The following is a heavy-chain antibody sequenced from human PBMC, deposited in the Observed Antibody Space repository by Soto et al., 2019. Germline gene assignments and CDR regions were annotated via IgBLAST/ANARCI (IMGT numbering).Heavy chain of an antibody. CDR1: GFTFTSSA. J-gene: IGHJ6*02. D-gene: IGHD1-7*01. V-gene: IGHV1-58*01. CDR3: AAGGYNWNYVIVDYYSGMDV. Sequence: SVKVSCKASGFTFTSSAVQWVRQARGQRLEWIGWIVVGSGNTNYAQKFQERVTITRDMSTSTAYMELSSLRSEDTAVYYCAAGGYNWNYVIVDYYSGMDVWGQGTTVTVYS. CDR2: IVVGSGNT.